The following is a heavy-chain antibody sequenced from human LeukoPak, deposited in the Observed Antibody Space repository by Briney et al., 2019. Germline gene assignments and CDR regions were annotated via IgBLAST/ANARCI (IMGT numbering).Heavy chain of an antibody. V-gene: IGHV3-30*04. CDR1: GFTLSSYA. J-gene: IGHJ5*02. D-gene: IGHD1-1*01. CDR3: ARELNGAFDP. Sequence: PGGSLRLSCAASGFTLSSYAMHWVRQAPGKGLEWVAVISYDGSNKYYADSVKGRFTISRDNSKNTLYLQMNSLRAEDTAVYYCARELNGAFDPWGQGTLVTVSS. CDR2: ISYDGSNK.